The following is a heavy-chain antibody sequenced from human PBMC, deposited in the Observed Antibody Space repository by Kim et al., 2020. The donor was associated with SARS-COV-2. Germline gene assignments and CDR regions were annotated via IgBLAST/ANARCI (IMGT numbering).Heavy chain of an antibody. CDR1: GYTFTGYY. V-gene: IGHV1-2*06. D-gene: IGHD3-22*01. J-gene: IGHJ5*02. CDR2: INPNSGGT. CDR3: AREGGGYYDSSGYCREQTGFDP. Sequence: ASVKVSCKASGYTFTGYYMHWVRQAPGQRLEWMGRINPNSGGTNYAQKFQGRVTMTRDTSISTAYMELSRLRSDDTAVYYCAREGGGYYDSSGYCREQTGFDPWGQGTLVTVSS.